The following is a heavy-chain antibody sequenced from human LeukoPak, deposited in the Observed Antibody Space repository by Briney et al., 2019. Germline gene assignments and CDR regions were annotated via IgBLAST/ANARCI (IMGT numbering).Heavy chain of an antibody. CDR2: IYTSGST. CDR1: GGSISSGSYY. J-gene: IGHJ4*02. D-gene: IGHD3-10*01. CDR3: ARVPRGLGREGWIDY. V-gene: IGHV4-61*02. Sequence: PSQTLSLTCTVSGGSISSGSYYWSWIRQPAGKGLEWIGRIYTSGSTNYNPSLKSRVTISVDTSKNQFSLKLSSVTAADTAVYYCARVPRGLGREGWIDYWGQGTLVTVSS.